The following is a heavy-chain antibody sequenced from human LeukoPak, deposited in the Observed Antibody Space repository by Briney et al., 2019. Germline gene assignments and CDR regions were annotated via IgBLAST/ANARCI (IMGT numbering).Heavy chain of an antibody. V-gene: IGHV3-7*01. J-gene: IGHJ4*02. CDR1: GFTFSSYW. CDR3: ARDDRGYRAPYYFDY. Sequence: PGGSLRLSCAASGFTFSSYWMSWVRQAPGKGLEWVANIKQDGSEKYYVDSVKGRFTISRDNAKNSLYLQMNSLRAEDTAVYYCARDDRGYRAPYYFDYWGQGTLVTVSS. D-gene: IGHD2-15*01. CDR2: IKQDGSEK.